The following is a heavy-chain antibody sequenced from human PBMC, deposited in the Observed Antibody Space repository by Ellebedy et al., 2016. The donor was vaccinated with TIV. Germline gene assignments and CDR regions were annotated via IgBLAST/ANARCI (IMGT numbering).Heavy chain of an antibody. J-gene: IGHJ1*01. CDR2: ISSSGTYI. D-gene: IGHD3-16*01. CDR3: ARDASNRGDLEH. CDR1: GLTFSSYT. Sequence: GESLKISCAASGLTFSSYTMNWVRQAPGKGLEWVSSISSSGTYIYYAESVRGRFTVSRYNAKNSMYLQLSSLTAEDTAVYYCARDASNRGDLEHWGQGTLVTVSS. V-gene: IGHV3-21*01.